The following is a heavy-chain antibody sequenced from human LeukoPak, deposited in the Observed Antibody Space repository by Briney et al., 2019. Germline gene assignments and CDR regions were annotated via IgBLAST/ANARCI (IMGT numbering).Heavy chain of an antibody. V-gene: IGHV3-30*18. D-gene: IGHD3-22*01. J-gene: IGHJ4*02. CDR2: ISYDGSNK. CDR1: GFTFSSYG. CDR3: AKDHWTDSSGPHVDY. Sequence: GRSLRLSCAASGFTFSSYGMHWVRQAPGKGLEWVAVISYDGSNKNYADSVKGRFTVSRDNSRVTLYLQMNSLRPEDTAVYYCAKDHWTDSSGPHVDYWGQGTLVTGSS.